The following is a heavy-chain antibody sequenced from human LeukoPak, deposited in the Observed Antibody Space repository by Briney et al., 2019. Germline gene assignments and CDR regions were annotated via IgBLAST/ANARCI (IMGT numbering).Heavy chain of an antibody. J-gene: IGHJ4*02. CDR3: ARVKVGATPNRLFDY. Sequence: ASVKVSCKASGYTFTSYAMHWVRQAPGQRLEWMGWINAGNGNTKYSQKFQGRVTITRDTSASTAYMELSSLRSEDTAVYYCARVKVGATPNRLFDYWGQGTLVTVSS. CDR1: GYTFTSYA. CDR2: INAGNGNT. V-gene: IGHV1-3*01. D-gene: IGHD1-26*01.